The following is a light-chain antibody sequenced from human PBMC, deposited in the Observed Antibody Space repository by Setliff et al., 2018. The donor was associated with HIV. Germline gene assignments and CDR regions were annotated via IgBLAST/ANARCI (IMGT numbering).Light chain of an antibody. J-gene: IGLJ1*01. CDR2: EVN. CDR3: TSYTRDNTITRV. CDR1: SSDVGGYNY. V-gene: IGLV2-14*01. Sequence: QSALTRPASVSGSPGQSITISCTGTSSDVGGYNYVSWYQHHPGKAPKLMIYEVNNRPSGVSNRFSGSKSGSTASLTISGLQAEDEADYFCTSYTRDNTITRVFGTGTKVTVL.